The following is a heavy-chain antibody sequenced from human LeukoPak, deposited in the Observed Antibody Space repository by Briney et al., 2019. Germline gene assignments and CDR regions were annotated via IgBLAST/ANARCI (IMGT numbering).Heavy chain of an antibody. CDR3: AKDLSGSYSLPDY. CDR2: IRYDGSNK. D-gene: IGHD1-26*01. Sequence: PGGSLRLSCAAPGFTFSSYGMHWVRQAPGKGLEWVAFIRYDGSNKYYADSVKGRFTISRDNSKNTLYLQMNSLRAEDTAVYYCAKDLSGSYSLPDYWGQGTLVTVSS. CDR1: GFTFSSYG. J-gene: IGHJ4*02. V-gene: IGHV3-30*02.